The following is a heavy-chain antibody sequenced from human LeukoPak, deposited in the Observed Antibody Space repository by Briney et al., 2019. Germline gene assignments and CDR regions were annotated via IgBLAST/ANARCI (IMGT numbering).Heavy chain of an antibody. V-gene: IGHV4-59*12. CDR2: IYYSGST. Sequence: SETLSLTCTVSGGSISSYYWSWIRQPPGKGLEWIGYIYYSGSTYYNPSLKSRVTISVDTSKNQFSLKLSSVTAADTAVYYCAREQLDILTGYSPKHFDYWGQGTLVTVSS. J-gene: IGHJ4*02. D-gene: IGHD3-9*01. CDR1: GGSISSYY. CDR3: AREQLDILTGYSPKHFDY.